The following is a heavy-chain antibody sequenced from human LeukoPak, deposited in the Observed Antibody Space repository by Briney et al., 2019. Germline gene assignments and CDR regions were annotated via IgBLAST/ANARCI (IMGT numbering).Heavy chain of an antibody. J-gene: IGHJ3*02. V-gene: IGHV3-30*02. CDR3: ARGRRRYCGGDCYSSGAFDI. Sequence: GGSLRLSCAASGFTFSSYGMHWVRQAPGKGLEWVAFIRYDGSNKYYADSVKGRFTISRDNSKNTLYLQMNSLRAEDTAVYYCARGRRRYCGGDCYSSGAFDIWGQGTMVTVSS. D-gene: IGHD2-21*02. CDR1: GFTFSSYG. CDR2: IRYDGSNK.